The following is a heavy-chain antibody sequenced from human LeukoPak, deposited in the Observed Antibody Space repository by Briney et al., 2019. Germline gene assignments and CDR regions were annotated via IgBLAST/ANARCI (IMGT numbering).Heavy chain of an antibody. CDR1: GYSFTNYW. Sequence: GESLEISWKGSGYSFTNYWIAWVRQMPGKGLEWMGIIYPGDSDTRYSPSFQGQVTISADKSISTAYLQWSSLKASDTAMYYCARRGYYDSSGYYNFDYWGQGTLVTVSS. V-gene: IGHV5-51*01. J-gene: IGHJ4*02. CDR3: ARRGYYDSSGYYNFDY. D-gene: IGHD3-22*01. CDR2: IYPGDSDT.